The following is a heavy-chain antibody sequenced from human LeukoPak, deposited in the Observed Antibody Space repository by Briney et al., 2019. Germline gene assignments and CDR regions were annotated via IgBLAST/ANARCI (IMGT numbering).Heavy chain of an antibody. D-gene: IGHD1-20*01. CDR1: GYTVASYE. V-gene: IGHV1-8*01. CDR3: ARGGITGTTF. CDR2: MNPNSGNT. J-gene: IGHJ4*02. Sequence: SVNVSCRASGYTVASYEIDWVRQATGEGLEWMGWMNPNSGNTGYAQKFQGRVTMPRNTSISTAYMELSSLRSEDTAVYYCARGGITGTTFWGQGTLVTVSS.